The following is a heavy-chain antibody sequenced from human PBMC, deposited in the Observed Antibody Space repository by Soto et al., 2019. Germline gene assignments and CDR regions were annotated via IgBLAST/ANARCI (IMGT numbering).Heavy chain of an antibody. Sequence: GGSLRLSCAASGFTFSSYAMHWVRQAPGKGLEWVAAIPFDGSKKYYADSVKDRFTISRDNSKNTLYVQMNSLRAEDTAVYYCAKQYFDSSGYQHLGLWGQGTLVTVSS. CDR3: AKQYFDSSGYQHLGL. J-gene: IGHJ4*02. V-gene: IGHV3-30-3*01. CDR1: GFTFSSYA. D-gene: IGHD3-22*01. CDR2: IPFDGSKK.